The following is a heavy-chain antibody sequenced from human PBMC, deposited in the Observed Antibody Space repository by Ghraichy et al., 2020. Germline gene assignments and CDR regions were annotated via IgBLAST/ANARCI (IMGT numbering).Heavy chain of an antibody. CDR2: IYWDDDK. J-gene: IGHJ4*02. D-gene: IGHD2-15*01. CDR3: AHSPHGIGYCSGGTCYRGLEEGFDY. CDR1: GFSLSTSGVG. V-gene: IGHV2-5*02. Sequence: SGPTLVKPTQTLTLTCTFSGFSLSTSGVGVGWIRQPPGKALEWLALIYWDDDKRYSPSLKSRLTITKDTSKNQVVLTMTNMDPVDTATYYCAHSPHGIGYCSGGTCYRGLEEGFDYWGQGALVTVSS.